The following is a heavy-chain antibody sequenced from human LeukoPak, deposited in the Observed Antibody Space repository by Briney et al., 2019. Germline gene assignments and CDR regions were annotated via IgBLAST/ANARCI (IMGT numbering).Heavy chain of an antibody. CDR3: ASRRRNTAMVT. V-gene: IGHV4-34*01. J-gene: IGHJ5*02. Sequence: SSETLSLTCAVYGGSFSGYYRSWIRQPPGKGLEWIGEINHSGSTNYNPSLKSRVTISVDTSKNQFSLKLSSVTAADTAVYYCASRRRNTAMVTWGQGTLATVSS. CDR2: INHSGST. CDR1: GGSFSGYY. D-gene: IGHD5-18*01.